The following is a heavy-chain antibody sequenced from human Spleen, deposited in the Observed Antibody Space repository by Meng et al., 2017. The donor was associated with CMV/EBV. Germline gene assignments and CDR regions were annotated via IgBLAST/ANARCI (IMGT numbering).Heavy chain of an antibody. CDR3: ANSYWSGSQTLNDY. V-gene: IGHV3-23*01. J-gene: IGHJ4*02. CDR1: GLTFSSYG. Sequence: GESLKISCAASGLTFSSYGMSWVRQAPGKGLEWVSAISGSGGSTYYADSVKGRFTISRDNSKNTLYLQMNSLRAEDTAVYYCANSYWSGSQTLNDYWGQGTLVTVSS. D-gene: IGHD1-26*01. CDR2: ISGSGGST.